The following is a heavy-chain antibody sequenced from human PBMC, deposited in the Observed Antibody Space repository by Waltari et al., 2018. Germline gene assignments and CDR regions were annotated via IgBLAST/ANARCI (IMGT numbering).Heavy chain of an antibody. CDR3: EGSGGH. J-gene: IGHJ4*02. V-gene: IGHV3-23*01. CDR1: GFAVSAHS. CDR2: ISSDGRT. D-gene: IGHD3-10*01. Sequence: EVQLLESGGGLVQPGGSLRLSWPASGFAVSAHSLTWVRQAPGKGPEWVAGISSDGRTYDADSVKGRFTISRDNSKNTLYLQMQSLRAEDTAVYYCEGSGGHWGQGTLVTVSS.